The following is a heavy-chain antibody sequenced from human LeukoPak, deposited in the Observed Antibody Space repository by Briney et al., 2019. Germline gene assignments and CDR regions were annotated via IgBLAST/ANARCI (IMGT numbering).Heavy chain of an antibody. Sequence: ASVKVSCKASGGTFSSYAISWVRQAPGQGLEWMGWISAYNGNTNYAQKLQGRVTMTTDTSTSTAYMELRSLRSDDTAVYYCARDEANNAFDIWGQGTMVTVSS. J-gene: IGHJ3*02. CDR3: ARDEANNAFDI. V-gene: IGHV1-18*01. CDR2: ISAYNGNT. CDR1: GGTFSSYA.